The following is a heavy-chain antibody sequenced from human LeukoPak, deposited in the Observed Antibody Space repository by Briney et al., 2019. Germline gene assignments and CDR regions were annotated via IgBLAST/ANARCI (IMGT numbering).Heavy chain of an antibody. Sequence: PSETLSLTCTVSGGSISGRTYYWGWIRQPPGKELEWIGSVYYSGSTYYNPSLKSRVTISVDTSKNQFSLRLSSVTAADTAVYYCARRNDVFDIWGQGTMVTVSS. CDR3: ARRNDVFDI. J-gene: IGHJ3*02. V-gene: IGHV4-39*01. CDR2: VYYSGST. CDR1: GGSISGRTYY.